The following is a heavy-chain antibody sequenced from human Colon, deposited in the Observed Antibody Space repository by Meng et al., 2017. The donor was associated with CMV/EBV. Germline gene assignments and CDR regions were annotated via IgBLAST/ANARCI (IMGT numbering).Heavy chain of an antibody. CDR3: AKGQDSSNWHPLAF. V-gene: IGHV3-9*01. J-gene: IGHJ4*02. CDR2: ITCDSGDM. D-gene: IGHD6-13*01. Sequence: GGSLRLSCTGSGFTFDDHAMHWVRQAPGKGLEWVSGITCDSGDMNYADSVKGRFTVSRDNAKNSLYLQMDNLRPDDTALYYCAKGQDSSNWHPLAFWGQGTQVTVSS. CDR1: GFTFDDHA.